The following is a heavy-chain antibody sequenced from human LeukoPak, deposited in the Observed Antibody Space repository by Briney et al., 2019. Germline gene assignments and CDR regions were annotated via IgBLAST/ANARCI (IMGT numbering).Heavy chain of an antibody. CDR3: ARDFTTNSGSYYYFDY. J-gene: IGHJ4*02. Sequence: PGGSLRLSCAASGFTFTSYAMTWVRQAPGKGLEWVSAISGSGGSTYYAGSVKGRFTISRDNSRRILYLQMSSLRADDTGVYYCARDFTTNSGSYYYFDYWGQGTLVTVSS. CDR1: GFTFTSYA. D-gene: IGHD1-26*01. V-gene: IGHV3-23*01. CDR2: ISGSGGST.